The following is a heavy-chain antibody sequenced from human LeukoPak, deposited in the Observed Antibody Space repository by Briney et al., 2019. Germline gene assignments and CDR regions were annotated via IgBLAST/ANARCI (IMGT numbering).Heavy chain of an antibody. CDR1: GYTFTGYY. Sequence: ASVKVSSKASGYTFTGYYMHWVRQAPGQGLEWMGWINPNSGGTNYAQKFQGRVTMTRDTSTSTAYMELSRLRSDDTAVYYCARVAAAGTREYYFDYWGQGTLVTVSS. V-gene: IGHV1-2*02. CDR2: INPNSGGT. D-gene: IGHD6-13*01. J-gene: IGHJ4*02. CDR3: ARVAAAGTREYYFDY.